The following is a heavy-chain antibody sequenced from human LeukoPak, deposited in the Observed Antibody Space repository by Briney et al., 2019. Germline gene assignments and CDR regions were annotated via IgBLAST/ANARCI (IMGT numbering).Heavy chain of an antibody. CDR2: IYYSGST. CDR3: ARDAIAVAGLFDY. Sequence: SETLSLTCTVSGGSISSSSYYWGWIRQPPGKGLEWIGYIYYSGSTYYNPSLKSRVTISVDTSKNQFSLKLSSVTAADTAVYYCARDAIAVAGLFDYWGQGTLVTVSS. D-gene: IGHD6-19*01. V-gene: IGHV4-30-4*08. CDR1: GGSISSSSYY. J-gene: IGHJ4*02.